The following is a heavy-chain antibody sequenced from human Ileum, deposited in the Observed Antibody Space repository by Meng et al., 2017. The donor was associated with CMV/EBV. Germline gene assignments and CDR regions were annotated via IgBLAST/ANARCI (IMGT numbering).Heavy chain of an antibody. CDR2: IKQDGSET. J-gene: IGHJ4*02. Sequence: GESLKISCAASGFTFSTYTMSWVRRAPGKGLEWVGNIKQDGSETYYVDSMKGRFTISRDNAKNSQYLQMNSLGAEDTAVYYCATLAVAGRYVDYWGQGTLVTVSS. V-gene: IGHV3-7*01. CDR1: GFTFSTYT. CDR3: ATLAVAGRYVDY. D-gene: IGHD6-19*01.